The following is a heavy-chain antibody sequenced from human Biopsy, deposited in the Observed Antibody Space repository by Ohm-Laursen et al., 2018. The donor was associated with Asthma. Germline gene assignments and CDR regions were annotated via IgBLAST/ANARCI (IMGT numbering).Heavy chain of an antibody. V-gene: IGHV3-7*01. J-gene: IGHJ1*01. CDR2: IKHDGSEK. Sequence: SLRLSCAAAGFTFGDYWMSWVRQVPGQGLEWVANIKHDGSEKNHVDSLKGRFTISRDNAKNSLYLQMNSLRAEDTAVYYCARTFHFWSPYHAEHYQLWGQGTLATVPS. D-gene: IGHD3-3*02. CDR1: GFTFGDYW. CDR3: ARTFHFWSPYHAEHYQL.